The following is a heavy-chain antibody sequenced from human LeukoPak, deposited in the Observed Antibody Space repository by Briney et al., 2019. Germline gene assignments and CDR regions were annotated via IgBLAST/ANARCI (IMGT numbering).Heavy chain of an antibody. V-gene: IGHV1-69*05. CDR3: ATASYRYYFDY. Sequence: ASVKVSCKSSGGPFSTYAIGWVRQAPGQGLEWMGGIIPMFGTANYAQKFRDRVRITTDESTTTAYVELSSLRHEDTAVYFCATASYRYYFDYWGQGTLVAVSS. CDR1: GGPFSTYA. D-gene: IGHD3-16*02. J-gene: IGHJ4*02. CDR2: IIPMFGTA.